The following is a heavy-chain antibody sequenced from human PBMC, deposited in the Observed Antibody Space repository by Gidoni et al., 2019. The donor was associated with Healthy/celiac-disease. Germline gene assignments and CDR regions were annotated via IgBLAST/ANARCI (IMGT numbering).Heavy chain of an antibody. CDR3: VSLAMDDCSSTSCYSFDY. Sequence: QVQLVQSGAEVKKPGASVKVSCKASGYTFTGYYMHWVRQAPGQGLEWMGWINPNSGGTNYAQKFQGRVTMTRDTSISTAYMELSRLRSDDTAVYYCVSLAMDDCSSTSCYSFDYWGQGTLVTVSS. CDR2: INPNSGGT. CDR1: GYTFTGYY. D-gene: IGHD2-2*01. V-gene: IGHV1-2*02. J-gene: IGHJ4*02.